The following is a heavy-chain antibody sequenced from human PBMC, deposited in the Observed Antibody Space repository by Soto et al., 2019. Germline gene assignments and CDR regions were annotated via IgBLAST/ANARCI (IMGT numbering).Heavy chain of an antibody. Sequence: PSETLSLTCTVSGGSISSGGYYWSWIRQHPGKGLEWIGYIYYSGSTYYNPSLKSRVTISVDTSKNQFSLKLSSVTAADTAVYYCARVSGGSGSYVTDDWGKGTLVTVSS. CDR3: ARVSGGSGSYVTDD. V-gene: IGHV4-31*03. CDR2: IYYSGST. J-gene: IGHJ4*02. CDR1: GGSISSGGYY. D-gene: IGHD3-10*01.